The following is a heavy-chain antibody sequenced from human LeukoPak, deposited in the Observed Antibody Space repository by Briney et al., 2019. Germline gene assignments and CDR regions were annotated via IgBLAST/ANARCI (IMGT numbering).Heavy chain of an antibody. CDR1: GFTVSRNY. D-gene: IGHD3/OR15-3a*01. Sequence: GGSLRLSCAAAGFTVSRNYMSWARLVPGKGLEWVSIVTSAGSTHYATSVKGRFIISRDNSKNTVYLQMNSLRAEDTAVYYCATRGLSGYYYGMDVWGQGTTVTVSS. V-gene: IGHV3-66*01. CDR2: VTSAGST. CDR3: ATRGLSGYYYGMDV. J-gene: IGHJ6*02.